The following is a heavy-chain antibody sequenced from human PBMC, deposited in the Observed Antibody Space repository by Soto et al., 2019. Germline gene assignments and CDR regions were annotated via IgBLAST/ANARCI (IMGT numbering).Heavy chain of an antibody. J-gene: IGHJ4*02. CDR2: INHTGST. CDR3: ARDLDERYSHVHDS. CDR1: GGSFSDYY. D-gene: IGHD5-18*01. V-gene: IGHV4-34*01. Sequence: SETLSLTCAVYGGSFSDYYWSWVRQTPGKGLEWIGEINHTGSTTYNPSLKSRVTMSVETSPNQFSLKLRSVTAADTGVYYCARDLDERYSHVHDSWGQGTLVTVSS.